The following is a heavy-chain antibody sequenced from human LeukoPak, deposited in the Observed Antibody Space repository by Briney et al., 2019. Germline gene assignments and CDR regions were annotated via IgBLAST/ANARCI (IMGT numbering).Heavy chain of an antibody. CDR3: ARGYSYGPEYYFDY. V-gene: IGHV4-59*08. J-gene: IGHJ4*02. CDR2: IYYSGST. D-gene: IGHD5-18*01. CDR1: GGSISSYY. Sequence: PSETLSLTCTVSGGSISSYYWSWIRQPPGKGLEWIGYIYYSGSTNYNPSLKSRVTISVDTSKNQFSLKLSSVTAADTAVYCCARGYSYGPEYYFDYWGQGTLVTVSS.